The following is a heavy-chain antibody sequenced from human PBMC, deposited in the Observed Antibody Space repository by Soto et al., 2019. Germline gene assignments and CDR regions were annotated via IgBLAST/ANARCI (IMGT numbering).Heavy chain of an antibody. D-gene: IGHD4-4*01. CDR2: IYYTGST. CDR3: ARAVYTLTPNYYYGMDV. Sequence: SETLSLTCTVSGSSIRGDYWSWIRQPPGKGLEWIGYIYYTGSTNYNPSLKSRVTISVDTSKNHFSLKLGSVTAADTAVYYCARAVYTLTPNYYYGMDVWGQGTTVTVSS. J-gene: IGHJ6*02. CDR1: GSSIRGDY. V-gene: IGHV4-59*01.